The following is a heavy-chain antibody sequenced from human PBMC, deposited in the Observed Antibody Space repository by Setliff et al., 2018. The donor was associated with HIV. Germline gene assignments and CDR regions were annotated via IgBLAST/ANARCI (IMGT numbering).Heavy chain of an antibody. V-gene: IGHV4-34*01. CDR1: GGSFSGYY. CDR2: INHSGST. CDR3: ARGRGYSYGYKYYYYMDV. Sequence: SETLSLTCAVYGGSFSGYYWSWIRQPPGKGLEWIGEINHSGSTDYNPSLKSRVTISVDTSKNQFSLKLSSVTASDTAVYYCARGRGYSYGYKYYYYMDVWGKGTTVTVSS. D-gene: IGHD5-18*01. J-gene: IGHJ6*03.